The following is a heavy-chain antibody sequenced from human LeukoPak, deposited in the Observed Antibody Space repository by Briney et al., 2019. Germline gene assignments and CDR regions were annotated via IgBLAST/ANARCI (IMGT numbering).Heavy chain of an antibody. CDR3: AKTTITILDAFDI. J-gene: IGHJ3*02. Sequence: GGSLRLSCAASGFTFSSYGMHWVRQAPGKGLEWVAFIRYDGSNKYYADSVKGRFTISRDNSKNTLYLQMNSRRAEDTAVYYCAKTTITILDAFDIWGQGTMVTVSS. V-gene: IGHV3-30*02. CDR1: GFTFSSYG. CDR2: IRYDGSNK. D-gene: IGHD3-3*01.